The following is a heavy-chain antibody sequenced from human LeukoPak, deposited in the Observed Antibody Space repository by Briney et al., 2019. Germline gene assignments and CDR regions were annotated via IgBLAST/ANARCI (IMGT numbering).Heavy chain of an antibody. J-gene: IGHJ1*01. Sequence: GESLKISCKGSGYSFTTYWIAWVRQMPGKGLEWMGSIYTGDSDTRHSPSFQGQVTVSADKSIGTAYLQWSSLKASDTAIYYCATSGYYYGHFQYWGQGTLVTVSS. V-gene: IGHV5-51*01. CDR1: GYSFTTYW. D-gene: IGHD3-22*01. CDR2: IYTGDSDT. CDR3: ATSGYYYGHFQY.